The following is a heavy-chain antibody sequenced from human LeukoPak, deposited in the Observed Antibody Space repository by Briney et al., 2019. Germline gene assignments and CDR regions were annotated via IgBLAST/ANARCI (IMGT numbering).Heavy chain of an antibody. CDR1: GFTISSNS. Sequence: GGSLSLSCAAYGFTISSNSMSWDRHAPGNGLEWVSAISGSGGSIYYADSVKGRFTISRYNSKNTLSLQMNSMRAEDTAVYYCAKDGGGYYTWAFDYWGQGTLVTGSS. J-gene: IGHJ4*02. CDR3: AKDGGGYYTWAFDY. CDR2: ISGSGGSI. V-gene: IGHV3-23*01. D-gene: IGHD3-22*01.